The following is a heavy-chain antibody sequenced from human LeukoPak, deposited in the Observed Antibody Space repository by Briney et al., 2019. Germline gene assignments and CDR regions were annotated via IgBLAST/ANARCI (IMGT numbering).Heavy chain of an antibody. V-gene: IGHV3-30*02. CDR1: GFTFSNYG. CDR2: IRYDGNNK. CDR3: AETIRSTY. J-gene: IGHJ4*02. D-gene: IGHD4/OR15-4a*01. Sequence: GGSLRLSCGASGFTFSNYGMLWVRQAPGKGLDWVAFIRYDGNNKLYADSVKGRFTISRDNSKNTLYLHINSLRAEDTAVYYCAETIRSTYWGQGTLVTVSS.